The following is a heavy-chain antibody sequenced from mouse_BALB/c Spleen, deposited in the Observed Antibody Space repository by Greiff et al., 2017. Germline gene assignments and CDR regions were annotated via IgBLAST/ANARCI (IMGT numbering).Heavy chain of an antibody. J-gene: IGHJ3*01. V-gene: IGHV1S81*02. CDR1: GYTFTSYW. Sequence: QVQLQQPGAELVKPGASVKLSCKASGYTFTSYWMHWVKQRPGQGLEWIGEINPSNGRTNYNEKFKSKATLTVDKSSSTAYMQLSSLTSEESAVYYFARDSWFAYGGQGTLVTVSA. CDR2: INPSNGRT. CDR3: ARDSWFAY.